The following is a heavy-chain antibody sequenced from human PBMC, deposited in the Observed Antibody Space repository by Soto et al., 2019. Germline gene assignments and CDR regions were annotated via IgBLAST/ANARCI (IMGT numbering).Heavy chain of an antibody. CDR3: GRGRSGQIVVFY. J-gene: IGHJ4*02. CDR1: GYTFTGHY. Sequence: ASVKVSCKASGYTFTGHYIHWVRQAPEQGPEWMGEIGPESGATRYAQKFQGRVTMTMDMSITTVYMELSNLSPDDTAVYYCGRGRSGQIVVFYWGQGTPVTAPQ. CDR2: IGPESGAT. D-gene: IGHD5-12*01. V-gene: IGHV1-2*02.